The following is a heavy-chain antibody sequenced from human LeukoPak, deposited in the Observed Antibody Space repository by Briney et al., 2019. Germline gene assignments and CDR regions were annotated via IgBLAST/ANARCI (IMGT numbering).Heavy chain of an antibody. D-gene: IGHD3-22*01. Sequence: GGSLRLSCAASGFTSSSYWMHWVRQAPGKGLVWVSGIKSDGSTNYADSVKGRFTISRDNAKNTLSLQMNSLRAEDTVVYYCARAPSEIGGYYPEYFRHWGQGTLVTVSS. J-gene: IGHJ1*01. CDR3: ARAPSEIGGYYPEYFRH. CDR1: GFTSSSYW. V-gene: IGHV3-74*01. CDR2: IKSDGST.